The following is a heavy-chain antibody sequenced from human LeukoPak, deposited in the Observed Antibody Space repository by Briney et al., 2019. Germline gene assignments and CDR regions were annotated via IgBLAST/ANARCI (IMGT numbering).Heavy chain of an antibody. CDR3: ASCSSWTSVYYYYGMDV. J-gene: IGHJ6*02. D-gene: IGHD6-13*01. CDR2: INPSGGST. V-gene: IGHV1-46*01. Sequence: GASVKVSCKASGYTFTSYYMHWVRQAPGQGLEWMGIINPSGGSTSYAQKFQGRVTMTRNTSISTAYMELSSLRSEDTAVYYCASCSSWTSVYYYYGMDVWGQGTTVTVSS. CDR1: GYTFTSYY.